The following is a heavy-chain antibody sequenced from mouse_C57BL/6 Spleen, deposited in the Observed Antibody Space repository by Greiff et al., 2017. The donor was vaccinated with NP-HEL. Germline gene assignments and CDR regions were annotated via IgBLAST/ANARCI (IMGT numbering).Heavy chain of an antibody. D-gene: IGHD2-4*01. CDR2: IWTGGGT. Sequence: VQLQQSGPGLVAPSQSLSITCTVSGFSLTSYAISWVRQPPGKGLEWLGVIWTGGGTNYNSALKSRLSISKDNSKSQVFLKMNSLQTDDTARYYCARNYPYDYDGYFDVWGTGTTVTVSS. J-gene: IGHJ1*03. V-gene: IGHV2-9-1*01. CDR1: GFSLTSYA. CDR3: ARNYPYDYDGYFDV.